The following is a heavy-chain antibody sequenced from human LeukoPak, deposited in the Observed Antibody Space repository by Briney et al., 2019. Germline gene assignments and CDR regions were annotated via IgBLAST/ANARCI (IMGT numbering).Heavy chain of an antibody. CDR3: ATDRQQGGSGSYWFDP. J-gene: IGHJ5*02. Sequence: SETLSLTCTISGGSITTYYWSWIRHVAGKGLEWIGSIYYSGTTTYNPSLKSRVTMSVDTLRNQFSLQLKSVTAADTAMYYCATDRQQGGSGSYWFDPWGQGILVTVSS. CDR1: GGSITTYY. D-gene: IGHD3-10*01. CDR2: IYYSGTT. V-gene: IGHV4-59*01.